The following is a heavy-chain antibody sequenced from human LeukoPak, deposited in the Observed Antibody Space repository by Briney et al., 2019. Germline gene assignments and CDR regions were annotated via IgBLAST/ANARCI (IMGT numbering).Heavy chain of an antibody. J-gene: IGHJ4*02. V-gene: IGHV5-51*01. CDR2: IYPGGSET. D-gene: IGHD3-3*02. CDR3: ARLHSYYFDS. Sequence: GESLKISCKGSGYYFTSYWIAWVRQMPGKGLEWMGIIYPGGSETRYSPSFQGQVTISADKSVSTAYLQWSSLKTSDTAIYYCARLHSYYFDSWGQGTLVTVSS. CDR1: GYYFTSYW.